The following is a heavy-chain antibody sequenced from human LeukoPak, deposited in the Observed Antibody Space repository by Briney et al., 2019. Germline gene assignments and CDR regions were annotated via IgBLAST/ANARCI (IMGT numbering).Heavy chain of an antibody. Sequence: PGGSLRLSCAASGFTFSSYSMNWVRQAPGKGLEWVSYISSSSTTIYFADSVKGRFTISRDNAKNSLYLQMNSLRAEDTAVYYCAKDSCSGGSCYSQLDYWGQGTLVTVSS. D-gene: IGHD2-15*01. J-gene: IGHJ4*02. CDR1: GFTFSSYS. CDR3: AKDSCSGGSCYSQLDY. CDR2: ISSSSTTI. V-gene: IGHV3-48*01.